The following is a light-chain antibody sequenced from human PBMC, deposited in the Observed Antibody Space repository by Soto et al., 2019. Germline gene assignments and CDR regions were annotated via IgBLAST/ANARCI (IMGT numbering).Light chain of an antibody. CDR1: QSVSSSY. Sequence: EIVLTQSPGTLSLSPGERATVSCRASQSVSSSYLAWYQQKPGQAPRLLIYGASSRATGIPDRFSGRGSGTDFTLTISRLEPEDFAVYYCQQYGSSRWTFGQGTKVDIK. CDR2: GAS. J-gene: IGKJ1*01. V-gene: IGKV3-20*01. CDR3: QQYGSSRWT.